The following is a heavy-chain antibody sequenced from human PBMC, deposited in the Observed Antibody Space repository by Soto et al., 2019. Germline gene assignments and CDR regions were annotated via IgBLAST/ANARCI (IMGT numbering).Heavy chain of an antibody. V-gene: IGHV1-69*01. J-gene: IGHJ6*02. CDR2: IIPIFGTA. D-gene: IGHD2-2*01. CDR1: GGTFSSYA. Sequence: QVQLVQSGAEVKKPGSSVKVSCKASGGTFSSYAISWVRQAPGQGLEWMGGIIPIFGTANYAQKFQGRVTITAEESTSTAYMELSSLRSEDTAVYYCARGNGYCSSTSCRYYYYYGMDVWGQGTTVTVSS. CDR3: ARGNGYCSSTSCRYYYYYGMDV.